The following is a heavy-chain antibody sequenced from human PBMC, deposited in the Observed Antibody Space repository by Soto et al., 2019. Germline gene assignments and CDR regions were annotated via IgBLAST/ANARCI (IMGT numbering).Heavy chain of an antibody. CDR2: IYYSGST. Sequence: PSETPSLTCTVSGGSISSYYWSWIRQPPGKGLEWIGYIYYSGSTNYNPSLKSRVTISVDTSKNQFSLKLSSVTAADTAVYYCARVVMVVTANPPYYFDYWGQGTLVTVSS. V-gene: IGHV4-59*01. D-gene: IGHD2-21*02. J-gene: IGHJ4*02. CDR1: GGSISSYY. CDR3: ARVVMVVTANPPYYFDY.